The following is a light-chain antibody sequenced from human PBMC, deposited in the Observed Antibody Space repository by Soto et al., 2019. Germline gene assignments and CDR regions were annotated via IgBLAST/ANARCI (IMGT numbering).Light chain of an antibody. CDR3: CSYADSYTLV. CDR2: DVT. J-gene: IGLJ2*01. Sequence: QSALTQPRSVSGSPGQSVTISCTGTSSDVGRYNFVSWYQKHPGKGTKLIIYDVTKRPSGVPDRFSGSKSGDTASPTISGLQAEEEADYFCCSYADSYTLVFGGGTQLTVL. CDR1: SSDVGRYNF. V-gene: IGLV2-11*01.